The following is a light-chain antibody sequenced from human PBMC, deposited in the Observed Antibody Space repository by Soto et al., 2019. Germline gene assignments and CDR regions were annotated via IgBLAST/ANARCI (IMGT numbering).Light chain of an antibody. CDR2: GAS. Sequence: EIVLTQSPGTLSLSPGERATLSCRASQSVSSSFLAWYQQKPGQAPRLLIYGASSRATGIPDRFSGSGSGTDFTLTISGLEPEDFAVYDCQQYGSSPWTFGQGTKVEIK. CDR3: QQYGSSPWT. V-gene: IGKV3-20*01. J-gene: IGKJ1*01. CDR1: QSVSSSF.